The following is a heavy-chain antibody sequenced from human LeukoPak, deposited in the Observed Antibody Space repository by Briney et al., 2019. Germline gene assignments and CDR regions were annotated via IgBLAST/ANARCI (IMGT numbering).Heavy chain of an antibody. D-gene: IGHD2-21*02. V-gene: IGHV4-30-2*01. Sequence: SETLSLTCAVSGGSTSSGGYSWSWIRQPPGKGLEWIGYIYHSGSTYYNPSLKSRVTISVDRSKNQFSLKLSSVTAADTAVYYCARAPDDFNFDYWGQGTLVTVSS. J-gene: IGHJ4*02. CDR1: GGSTSSGGYS. CDR3: ARAPDDFNFDY. CDR2: IYHSGST.